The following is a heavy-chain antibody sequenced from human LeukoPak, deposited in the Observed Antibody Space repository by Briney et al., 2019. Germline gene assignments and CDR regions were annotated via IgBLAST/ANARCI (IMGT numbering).Heavy chain of an antibody. V-gene: IGHV4-59*12. CDR1: GGSISSYY. CDR3: ARRWAYYDYVWGSYSVSFDY. CDR2: IYYSGST. J-gene: IGHJ4*02. Sequence: PSETLSLTCTVSGGSISSYYWSWIRQPPGKGLEWIGYIYYSGSTNYNPSLKSRVTISVDTSKNQFSLKLSSVTAADTAVYYCARRWAYYDYVWGSYSVSFDYWGQGTLVTVSS. D-gene: IGHD3-16*01.